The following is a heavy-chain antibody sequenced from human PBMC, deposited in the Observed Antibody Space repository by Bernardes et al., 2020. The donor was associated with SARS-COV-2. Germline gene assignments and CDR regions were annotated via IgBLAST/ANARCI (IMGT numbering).Heavy chain of an antibody. D-gene: IGHD3-3*01. CDR2: INPNSGGT. CDR1: GYTFTGYY. J-gene: IGHJ6*02. V-gene: IGHV1-2*02. Sequence: ASVKVSCKASGYTFTGYYMHWVRQAPGQGLEWMGWINPNSGGTNYAQKFQGRVTMTRDTSISTAYMELSRLRSDDTAVYYCARDPGTYYDFWSGYTTPVYYGMDVWGQGTTVTVSS. CDR3: ARDPGTYYDFWSGYTTPVYYGMDV.